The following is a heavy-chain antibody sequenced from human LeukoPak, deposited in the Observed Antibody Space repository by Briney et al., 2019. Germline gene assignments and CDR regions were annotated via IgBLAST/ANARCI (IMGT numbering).Heavy chain of an antibody. CDR2: INHSGST. CDR3: ARARILGATPYRH. V-gene: IGHV4-34*01. CDR1: GGSFSGYY. J-gene: IGHJ4*02. Sequence: SETLSLTCAVYGGSFSGYYWSWIRQPPGKGLEWIGEINHSGSTNYNPSLKSRVTISVDTSKNQFSLKLSSVTAADTAVYYCARARILGATPYRHWGQGTLVTVSS. D-gene: IGHD1-26*01.